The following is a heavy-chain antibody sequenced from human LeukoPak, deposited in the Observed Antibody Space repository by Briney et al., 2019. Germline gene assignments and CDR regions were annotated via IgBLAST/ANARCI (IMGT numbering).Heavy chain of an antibody. D-gene: IGHD3-3*01. Sequence: ASVKVSCKASGYTFTSYAIHWVRQAPGQRLEWMGWINAGNGNTKYSQEFQGRVTITRDTSARTAYMELSGLRSEDMAVYYCARGVLRFFPNWFDPWGQGTLVTVSS. V-gene: IGHV1-3*03. CDR1: GYTFTSYA. CDR2: INAGNGNT. J-gene: IGHJ5*02. CDR3: ARGVLRFFPNWFDP.